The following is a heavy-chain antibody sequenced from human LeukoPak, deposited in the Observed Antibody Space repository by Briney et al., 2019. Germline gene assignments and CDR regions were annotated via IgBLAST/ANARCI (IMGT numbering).Heavy chain of an antibody. CDR3: ARSTLDCDFWSGMEIDY. D-gene: IGHD3-3*01. Sequence: GGSLRLSCAASGFTFSSYSMNWVRQAPGKGLEWVSYISSSSSTIYYADSVKGRFTISRDNAKNSLYLQMNSLRAEDTAVYYCARSTLDCDFWSGMEIDYWGQGTLVTVSS. CDR2: ISSSSSTI. J-gene: IGHJ4*02. CDR1: GFTFSSYS. V-gene: IGHV3-48*01.